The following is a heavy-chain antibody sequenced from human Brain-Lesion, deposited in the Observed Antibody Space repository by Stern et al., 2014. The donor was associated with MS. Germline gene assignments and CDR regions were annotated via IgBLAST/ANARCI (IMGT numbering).Heavy chain of an antibody. J-gene: IGHJ6*02. D-gene: IGHD2-2*01. CDR3: ARGRVVPGFQYYATDV. Sequence: VQLVESGPGLVKPSQTLSLSCTVSGGSISSGGYYWSWIRQPAGKGLEWVGRIFNSGRTRYNPSPTSRVTITQDQSHHPLPPMLNPMTAADTAVYYCARGRVVPGFQYYATDVWGQGTTVIVSS. CDR1: GGSISSGGYY. V-gene: IGHV4-61*02. CDR2: IFNSGRT.